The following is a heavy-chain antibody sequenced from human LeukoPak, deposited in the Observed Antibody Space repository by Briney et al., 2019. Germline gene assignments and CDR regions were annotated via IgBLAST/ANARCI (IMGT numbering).Heavy chain of an antibody. Sequence: PSGTLSLTCAVYGGSFSGYYWSWIRQPPGKGLEWIGEINHGGSTNYNPSLKSRVTISVDTSKNQFSLKLSSVTAADTAVYYCARGYGDPTDKFDYWGQGTLVTVSS. CDR3: ARGYGDPTDKFDY. D-gene: IGHD4-17*01. CDR1: GGSFSGYY. J-gene: IGHJ4*02. V-gene: IGHV4-34*01. CDR2: INHGGST.